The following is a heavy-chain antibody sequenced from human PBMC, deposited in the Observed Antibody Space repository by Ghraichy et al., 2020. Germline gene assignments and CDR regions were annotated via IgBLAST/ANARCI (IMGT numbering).Heavy chain of an antibody. J-gene: IGHJ3*02. V-gene: IGHV3-53*01. D-gene: IGHD3-9*01. CDR1: GFTVSSNY. CDR2: IYSGGST. CDR3: ARDRGALRYFDWLLPDDAFDI. Sequence: LSLTCAASGFTVSSNYMSWVRQAPGKGLEWVSVIYSGGSTYYADSVKGRFTISRDNSKNTLYLQMNSLRAEDTAVYYCARDRGALRYFDWLLPDDAFDIWGQGTMVTVSS.